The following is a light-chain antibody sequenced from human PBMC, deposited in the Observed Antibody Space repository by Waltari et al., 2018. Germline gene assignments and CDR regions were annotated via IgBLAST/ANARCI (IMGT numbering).Light chain of an antibody. CDR3: ATWDDSLNAWV. Sequence: QSVLTQPPSASGTPGQRVTISCSGSRSNIGSNTVHWYQQLPGTAPKLLMYSNNQRPSGVPDRFSGSKSGTSPSLAISGLQSEDEADYYCATWDDSLNAWVFGGGTKLTVL. CDR2: SNN. CDR1: RSNIGSNT. V-gene: IGLV1-44*01. J-gene: IGLJ3*02.